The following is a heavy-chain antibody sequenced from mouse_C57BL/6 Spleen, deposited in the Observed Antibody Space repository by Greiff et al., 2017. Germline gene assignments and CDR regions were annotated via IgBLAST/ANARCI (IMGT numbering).Heavy chain of an antibody. CDR1: GYTFTSYW. Sequence: QVQLQQPGAELVRPGSSVKLSCKASGYTFTSYWMHWVKQRPIQGLEWIGNIDPSDSETHYNQKFKDKATFAVDKSSSTAYMQRSSLTSENSAVYYCARSNPYYSAMDYGGQGTSVTVSS. CDR2: IDPSDSET. J-gene: IGHJ4*01. V-gene: IGHV1-52*01. D-gene: IGHD2-5*01. CDR3: ARSNPYYSAMDY.